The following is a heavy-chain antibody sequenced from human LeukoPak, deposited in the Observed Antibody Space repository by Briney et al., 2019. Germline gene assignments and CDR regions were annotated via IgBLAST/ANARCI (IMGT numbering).Heavy chain of an antibody. Sequence: PSHTLSLAFSVAGPSISIGSYCWGWLGPHPGTGLGWIGYIYYSASTSYTTSPKSRVTISVETSKNHFSLKLSSVTAAETAVYYCARVRIADEMDVWGKGTTVTVSS. J-gene: IGHJ6*04. V-gene: IGHV4-31*03. CDR1: GPSISIGSYC. CDR2: IYYSAST. CDR3: ARVRIADEMDV. D-gene: IGHD6-13*01.